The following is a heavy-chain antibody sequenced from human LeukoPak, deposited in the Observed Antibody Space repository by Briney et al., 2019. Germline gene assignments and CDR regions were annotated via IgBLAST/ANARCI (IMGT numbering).Heavy chain of an antibody. CDR3: ARDHYGGNSDY. CDR2: INTDGSST. V-gene: IGHV3-74*01. D-gene: IGHD4-23*01. CDR1: GFTFSSYW. J-gene: IGHJ4*02. Sequence: GGSLRLSCAASGFTFSSYWMHWVRQAPGKGLVWVSRINTDGSSTYYADSVKGRFTISRDNAKNTLYLQMNTLRAEDTAVYYCARDHYGGNSDYWGQGTLVAVSS.